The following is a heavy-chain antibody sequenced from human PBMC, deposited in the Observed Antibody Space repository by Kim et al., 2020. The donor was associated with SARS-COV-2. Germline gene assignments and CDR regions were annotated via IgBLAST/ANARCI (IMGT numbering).Heavy chain of an antibody. CDR1: GFTFSSYT. J-gene: IGHJ3*02. Sequence: GGSLRLSCTASGFTFSSYTMNWVRQAPGKGLEWVSAISSSNIYINYADSVRGRFTISRDNARNSLYLQMNSLRAEDTAVYYCARVFTHDAFDMWGQWT. V-gene: IGHV3-21*06. CDR2: ISSSNIYI. CDR3: ARVFTHDAFDM.